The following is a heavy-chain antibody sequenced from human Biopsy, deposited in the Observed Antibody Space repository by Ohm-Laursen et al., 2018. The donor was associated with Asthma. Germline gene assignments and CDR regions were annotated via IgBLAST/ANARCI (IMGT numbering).Heavy chain of an antibody. CDR3: ARGDSSNWSHYYFGY. D-gene: IGHD3-22*01. J-gene: IGHJ4*02. V-gene: IGHV3-53*01. CDR1: GFAVSRDH. CDR2: IYSGGTS. Sequence: SLRLSCAASGFAVSRDHMFWVRQAPGKGLEWVSVIYSGGTSHTADSVRRRFTISRDYSKNTLYLQMHSLRAEDTAVYYCARGDSSNWSHYYFGYWGQGTLVTVSS.